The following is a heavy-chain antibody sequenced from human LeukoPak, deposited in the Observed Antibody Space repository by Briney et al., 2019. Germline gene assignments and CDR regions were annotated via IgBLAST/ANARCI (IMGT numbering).Heavy chain of an antibody. J-gene: IGHJ4*02. CDR2: ISGSAGST. Sequence: GGSLRLSCAASGFTFSSYAMSWVRQAPGKGLEWVSAISGSAGSTYYADSVKGRFTISRDNSKNTLYLQMNSLRAEDTAVYYCAKDAVLYCSGGSCLLPFDYWGQGTLVTVSS. D-gene: IGHD2-15*01. V-gene: IGHV3-23*01. CDR1: GFTFSSYA. CDR3: AKDAVLYCSGGSCLLPFDY.